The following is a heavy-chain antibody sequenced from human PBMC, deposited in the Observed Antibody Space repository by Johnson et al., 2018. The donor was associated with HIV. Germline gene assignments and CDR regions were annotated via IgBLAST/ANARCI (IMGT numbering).Heavy chain of an antibody. CDR1: GFTFRDYD. Sequence: QEQLVESGGGLVKPGGSLRLSCAASGFTFRDYDMSWNRQAPGKGLEWISYISSTSSTIDYVDSVKGRFTVSRDNAKNSLYLQMNSLRAEDTAVYYCAREWGGKWNIAFDIWGQGTMVTVSS. V-gene: IGHV3-11*04. CDR3: AREWGGKWNIAFDI. CDR2: ISSTSSTI. J-gene: IGHJ3*02. D-gene: IGHD2/OR15-2a*01.